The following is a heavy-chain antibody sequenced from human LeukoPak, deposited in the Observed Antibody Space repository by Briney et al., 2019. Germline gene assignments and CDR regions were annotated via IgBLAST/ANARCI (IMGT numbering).Heavy chain of an antibody. D-gene: IGHD1-26*01. CDR2: ISYDGSNK. Sequence: PGGSLRLSCAASGFTFSSYSMNWVRQAPGKGLEWVAVISYDGSNKYYADSVKGRFTISRDNSKNTLYLQMNSLRAEDTAVYYCARSWEPQIDLDYWGQGTLVTVSS. CDR3: ARSWEPQIDLDY. CDR1: GFTFSSYS. V-gene: IGHV3-30*03. J-gene: IGHJ4*02.